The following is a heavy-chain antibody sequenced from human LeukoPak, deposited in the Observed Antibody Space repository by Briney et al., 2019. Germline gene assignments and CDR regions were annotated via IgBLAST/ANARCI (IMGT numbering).Heavy chain of an antibody. CDR1: GFTFSSYA. V-gene: IGHV3-7*04. CDR2: INQDRSDK. Sequence: GGSLRLSCGASGFTFSSYAMTWVRQAPGKGLEWVANINQDRSDKYYVDSVKGRFTISRDDAKNSLYLQMNSLRAEDTALYYCARERALDYWGQGTPVTVSS. J-gene: IGHJ4*02. CDR3: ARERALDY.